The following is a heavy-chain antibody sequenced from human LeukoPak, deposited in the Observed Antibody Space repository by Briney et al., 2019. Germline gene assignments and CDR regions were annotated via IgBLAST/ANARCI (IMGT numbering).Heavy chain of an antibody. CDR1: GFTFSSYA. D-gene: IGHD4-17*01. J-gene: IGHJ3*02. V-gene: IGHV3-23*01. Sequence: GGSLRLSCAASGFTFSSYAMSWVRQAPGKGLEWVSAISGSGGSTYYADSVKGRFTISRDNSKNTLYLQMNSLRAEDTAVYYCAKDRTYGDYVYTLPDAFDIWGQGTMVTVSS. CDR3: AKDRTYGDYVYTLPDAFDI. CDR2: ISGSGGST.